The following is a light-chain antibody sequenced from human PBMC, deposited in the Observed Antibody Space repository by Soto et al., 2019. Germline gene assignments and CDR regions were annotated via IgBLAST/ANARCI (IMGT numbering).Light chain of an antibody. J-gene: IGKJ3*01. V-gene: IGKV3-11*01. CDR3: QQRSSWPT. CDR2: DAS. CDR1: QSVSNY. Sequence: IVLTQSPATLSLSPGERATLSCRASQSVSNYVAWYQQKPGQAPRLLIYDASTRATGIPGRVSGSGSGTDFTLTISSLEPEDLAIDYCQQRSSWPTFGPGTKVYSK.